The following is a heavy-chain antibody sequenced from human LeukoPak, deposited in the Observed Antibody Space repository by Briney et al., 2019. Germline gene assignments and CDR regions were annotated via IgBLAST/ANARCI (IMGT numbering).Heavy chain of an antibody. Sequence: SETLSLTCTVSGGSISSGGYYWSWIRQPAGKGLEWIGRIYTSGSTNYNPSLKSRVTISVDTSKNQFSLKLSSVTAADTAVYYCARVRATPSPAYFDYWGQGTLVTVSS. V-gene: IGHV4-61*02. J-gene: IGHJ4*02. D-gene: IGHD5-12*01. CDR3: ARVRATPSPAYFDY. CDR2: IYTSGST. CDR1: GGSISSGGYY.